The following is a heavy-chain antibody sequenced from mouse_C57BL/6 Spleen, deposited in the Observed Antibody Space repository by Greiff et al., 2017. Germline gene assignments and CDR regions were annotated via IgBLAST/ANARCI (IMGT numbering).Heavy chain of an antibody. CDR3: ARKNYYFDY. J-gene: IGHJ2*01. Sequence: QVQLQQSGAELVRPGTSVKLSCKASGYTFTSYWMHWVKQRPGQGLEWIGVIDPSDSYTNYNQKFKGKATLTVDTSSSTAYMQLSSLTSEDSAVYYCARKNYYFDYWGQGTTLTVSS. CDR1: GYTFTSYW. CDR2: IDPSDSYT. V-gene: IGHV1-59*01.